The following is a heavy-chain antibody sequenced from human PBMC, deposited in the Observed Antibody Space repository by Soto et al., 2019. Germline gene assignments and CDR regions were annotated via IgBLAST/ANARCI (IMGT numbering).Heavy chain of an antibody. Sequence: ASVKVSCKASGGTFSSYTISWVRQAPGQGLEWMGRIIPILGIANYAQKFQGRVTITADKSTSTAYMELSSLRSEDTAVYYCARDYYGSGSYYRGTHYYYYYGMDVWG. J-gene: IGHJ6*02. V-gene: IGHV1-69*04. CDR1: GGTFSSYT. CDR2: IIPILGIA. D-gene: IGHD3-10*01. CDR3: ARDYYGSGSYYRGTHYYYYYGMDV.